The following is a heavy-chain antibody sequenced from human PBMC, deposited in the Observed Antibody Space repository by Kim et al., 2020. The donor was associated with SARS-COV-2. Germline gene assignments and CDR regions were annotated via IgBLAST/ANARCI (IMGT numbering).Heavy chain of an antibody. V-gene: IGHV4-39*01. J-gene: IGHJ4*02. CDR1: GGSISSSSYY. CDR3: ATRYCSGGSCENPFDY. Sequence: SETLSLTCTVSGGSISSSSYYWGWIRQPPGKGLEWIGSIYYSGSTYYNPSLKSRVTISVDTSKNQFSLKLSSVTAADTAVYYCATRYCSGGSCENPFDYWGQGTLVTVSS. D-gene: IGHD2-15*01. CDR2: IYYSGST.